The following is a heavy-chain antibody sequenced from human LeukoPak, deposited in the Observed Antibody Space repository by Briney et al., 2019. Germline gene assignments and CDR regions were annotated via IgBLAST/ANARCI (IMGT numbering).Heavy chain of an antibody. CDR3: ARGSYQYYYYYMDV. J-gene: IGHJ6*03. Sequence: SETLSLTCTVSGYSISSGYYWGWIRQPPGKGLEWIGSIYHSGSTYYNPSLKSRVTMSVDTSKNQFSLKLSSVTAADTAVYYCARGSYQYYYYYMDVWGKGTTVTISS. CDR1: GYSISSGYY. D-gene: IGHD2-21*01. CDR2: IYHSGST. V-gene: IGHV4-38-2*02.